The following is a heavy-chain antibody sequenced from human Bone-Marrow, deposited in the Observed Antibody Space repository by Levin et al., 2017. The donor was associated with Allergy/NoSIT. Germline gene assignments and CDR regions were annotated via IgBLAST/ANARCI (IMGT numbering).Heavy chain of an antibody. CDR3: ARTYSSGWYQVE. CDR2: IHSSGST. J-gene: IGHJ4*02. Sequence: SETLSLTCTVSSGSISSYYWSWIRQPPGKGLEWIGYIHSSGSTNYNPSLKSRVTTSLDTSKNQFSLKLSSVTAADTAVYCCARTYSSGWYQVEWRQGTLVTVSS. CDR1: SGSISSYY. D-gene: IGHD6-19*01. V-gene: IGHV4-59*08.